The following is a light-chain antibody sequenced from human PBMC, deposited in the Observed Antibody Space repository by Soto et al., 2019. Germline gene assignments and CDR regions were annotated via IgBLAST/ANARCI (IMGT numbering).Light chain of an antibody. Sequence: QSALTQPTSASGSPGQSVTISCTGTSSDVGGYNYVSWYQQHPGKAPKLMIYEVSKRPSGVPDRFSGSKSGNTASLTVSGLQAEDEADYYCSSYAGSNGLVFGGGTKLTVL. V-gene: IGLV2-8*01. CDR1: SSDVGGYNY. CDR2: EVS. CDR3: SSYAGSNGLV. J-gene: IGLJ3*02.